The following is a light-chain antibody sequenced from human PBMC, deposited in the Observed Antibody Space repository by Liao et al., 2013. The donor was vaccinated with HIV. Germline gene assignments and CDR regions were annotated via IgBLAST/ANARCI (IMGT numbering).Light chain of an antibody. CDR2: YDN. J-gene: IGLJ1*01. CDR3: QLWDSNSDHRYV. CDR1: DIGGVS. V-gene: IGLV3-21*01. Sequence: SYELTQPPSVSVVPGETATMTCGGDDIGGVSVHWYQQKPGQAPVLVMYYDNDRPSGIPERFSGSTSGNTATLTISRVEAGDEADYFCQLWDSNSDHRYVFGSGTTVTVL.